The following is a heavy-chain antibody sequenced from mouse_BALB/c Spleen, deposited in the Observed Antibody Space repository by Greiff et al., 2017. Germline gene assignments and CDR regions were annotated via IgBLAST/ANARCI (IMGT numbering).Heavy chain of an antibody. CDR2: IRNKANGYTT. CDR3: ARDKGYFDV. V-gene: IGHV7-3*02. CDR1: GFTFTDYY. J-gene: IGHJ1*01. Sequence: EVKVVESGGGLVQPGGSQRLSCATSGFTFTDYYMSWVRQPPGKALEWLGFIRNKANGYTTEYSASVKGRFTISRDNSQSILYLQMNTLRAEDSATYYCARDKGYFDVWGAGTTVTVSS.